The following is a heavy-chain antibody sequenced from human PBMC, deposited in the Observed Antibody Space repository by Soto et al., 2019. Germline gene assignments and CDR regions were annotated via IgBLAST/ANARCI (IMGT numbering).Heavy chain of an antibody. CDR3: ARTYYYASGRDNWFDP. V-gene: IGHV4-39*07. CDR1: GGSISSSSYY. Sequence: SETLSLTCTVSGGSISSSSYYWGWIRQPPGKGLEWIGSIYYSGSTYYNPSLKSRVTISVDTSKKQFSLKLSSVTAADTALYYCARTYYYASGRDNWFDPWGQGTLVTVSS. D-gene: IGHD3-10*01. CDR2: IYYSGST. J-gene: IGHJ5*02.